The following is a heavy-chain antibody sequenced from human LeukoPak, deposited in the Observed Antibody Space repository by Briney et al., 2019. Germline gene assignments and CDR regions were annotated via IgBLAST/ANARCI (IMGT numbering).Heavy chain of an antibody. D-gene: IGHD3-10*01. CDR3: ARDSGTTGEVKFDP. V-gene: IGHV4-59*12. CDR2: IYYSGST. J-gene: IGHJ5*02. Sequence: KSSETLSLTCTVSGGSFSSYYWSWIRQPPGKGLEWIGSIYYSGSTDYNPSLKSRVTMSVDTSKNQFSLKLSSVTAADTAVYYCARDSGTTGEVKFDPWGQGTLVTVSS. CDR1: GGSFSSYY.